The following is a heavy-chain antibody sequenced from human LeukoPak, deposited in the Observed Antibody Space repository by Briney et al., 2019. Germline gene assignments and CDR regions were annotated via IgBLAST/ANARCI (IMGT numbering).Heavy chain of an antibody. CDR1: GGSFSGYY. CDR3: ARQTSPWGRYYDSSSSWFDP. CDR2: INHSGST. J-gene: IGHJ5*02. V-gene: IGHV4-34*01. Sequence: SSETLSLTCAVYGGSFSGYYWSWLRQPPGRGLEWIGEINHSGSTNYNPSLKSRVTISVDTSKNQFSLKLSSVTAADTAVYYCARQTSPWGRYYDSSSSWFDPWGQGTLVTVSS. D-gene: IGHD3-22*01.